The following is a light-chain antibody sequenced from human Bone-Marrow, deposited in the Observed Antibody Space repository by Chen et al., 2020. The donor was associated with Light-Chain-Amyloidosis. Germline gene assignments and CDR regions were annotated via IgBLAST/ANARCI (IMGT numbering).Light chain of an antibody. V-gene: IGLV2-8*01. Sequence: QSALTQPPSASGSRGQSVTISCTGTNADVGATIYVSWYQQHPGKAPRRLLYEVHKRPSGVPNRFTGSKSGNTASLTVSGLQAEDEADYYCSSYAGPKHLLFGTGTRVSVL. CDR1: NADVGATIY. CDR3: SSYAGPKHLL. J-gene: IGLJ1*01. CDR2: EVH.